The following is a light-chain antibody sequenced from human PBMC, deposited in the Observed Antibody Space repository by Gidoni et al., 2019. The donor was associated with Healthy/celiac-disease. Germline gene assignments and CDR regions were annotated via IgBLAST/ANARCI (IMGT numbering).Light chain of an antibody. J-gene: IGKJ4*01. CDR1: QDIGSH. Sequence: DIKLTQSPPFPSASVAHRVTTTCRASQDIGSHIAWYQQKPWKAPKLLIYYAFILQSGVPPRFSGSGSGTEFSLTISSLQPGDFATYYCRQANSHLALTFGGGTKVDI. CDR2: YAF. CDR3: RQANSHLALT. V-gene: IGKV1-9*01.